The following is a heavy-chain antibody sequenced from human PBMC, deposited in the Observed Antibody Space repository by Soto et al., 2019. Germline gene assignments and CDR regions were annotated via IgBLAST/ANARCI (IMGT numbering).Heavy chain of an antibody. CDR2: ISSSSSYI. V-gene: IGHV3-21*01. Sequence: GGSLRLSCAASGFTFSSYSMNWVRQAPGKGLEWVSSISSSSSYIYYADSVKGRFTISRDNAKNSLYLQMNSLRAEDTAVYYCARVPRYCSGGSCYSERYFQQWGQGTLVTVSS. CDR3: ARVPRYCSGGSCYSERYFQQ. J-gene: IGHJ1*01. CDR1: GFTFSSYS. D-gene: IGHD2-15*01.